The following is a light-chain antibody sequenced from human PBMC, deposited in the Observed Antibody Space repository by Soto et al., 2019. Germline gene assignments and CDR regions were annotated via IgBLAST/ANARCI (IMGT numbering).Light chain of an antibody. CDR3: QQFNSYPLT. V-gene: IGKV1-39*01. CDR1: QSISNY. CDR2: AAS. J-gene: IGKJ5*01. Sequence: DIKMTQSPSSLSASVGDRVTITCRTSQSISNYLNWYQQKPGKVPKLLIYAASSLHSGVPSRFSGSGSGTEFTLTISSLQPEDFATYYCQQFNSYPLTFGQGTRLEIK.